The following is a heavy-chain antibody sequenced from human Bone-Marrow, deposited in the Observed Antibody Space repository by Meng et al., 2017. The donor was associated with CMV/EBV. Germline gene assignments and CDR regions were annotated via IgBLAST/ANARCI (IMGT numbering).Heavy chain of an antibody. CDR1: GFTFSSYE. CDR3: ARSCSSTSCYAAFDI. D-gene: IGHD2-2*01. V-gene: IGHV3-48*03. J-gene: IGHJ3*02. Sequence: LSLTCAASGFTFSSYEMNWVRQAPGKGLEWVSYISSSGSTIYYADSVKGRFTISRDNAKNSLYLQMNSLRAEDTAVYYCARSCSSTSCYAAFDIWGQGTMVTVSS. CDR2: ISSSGSTI.